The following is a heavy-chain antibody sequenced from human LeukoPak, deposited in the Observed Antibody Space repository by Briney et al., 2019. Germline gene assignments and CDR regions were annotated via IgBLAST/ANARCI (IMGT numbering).Heavy chain of an antibody. CDR3: ARLAGELDYYYGMDV. CDR1: GYSFTSYW. J-gene: IGHJ6*04. Sequence: GESLKISCKGSGYSFTSYWIGWVRQMPGKGLEWMGIIYPGDSDTRYSPSFQGQVIISADKSISTAYLQWSSLKASDTAMYYCARLAGELDYYYGMDVWGKGTTVTVAS. D-gene: IGHD3-10*01. V-gene: IGHV5-51*01. CDR2: IYPGDSDT.